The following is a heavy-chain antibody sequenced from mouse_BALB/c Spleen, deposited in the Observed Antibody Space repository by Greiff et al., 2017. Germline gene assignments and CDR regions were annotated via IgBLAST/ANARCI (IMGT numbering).Heavy chain of an antibody. D-gene: IGHD1-1*01. CDR3: ARGSYYYGSSDY. V-gene: IGHV5-6-5*01. CDR1: GFTFSSYA. CDR2: ISSGGST. Sequence: VQLMESGGGLVKPGGSLKLSCAASGFTFSSYAMSWVRQTPEKRLEWVASISSGGSTYYPDSVKGRFTISRDNARNILYLQMSSLRSEDTAMYYCARGSYYYGSSDYWGQGTTLTVSS. J-gene: IGHJ2*01.